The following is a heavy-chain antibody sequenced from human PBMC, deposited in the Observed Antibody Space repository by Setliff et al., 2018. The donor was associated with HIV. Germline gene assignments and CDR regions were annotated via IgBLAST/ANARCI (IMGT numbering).Heavy chain of an antibody. V-gene: IGHV4-4*02. J-gene: IGHJ6*04. CDR1: GGSISSSNW. CDR2: FYHSAST. CDR3: AKRYNDLWNGQTDV. D-gene: IGHD3-3*01. Sequence: SETLSLTCALSGGSISSSNWWSWVRQPPGKGLEWIGEFYHSASTNYNPSLKSRVTISVDKSKNQFSLKLSSVTAADTAVYYWAKRYNDLWNGQTDVWGIGATVTVCS.